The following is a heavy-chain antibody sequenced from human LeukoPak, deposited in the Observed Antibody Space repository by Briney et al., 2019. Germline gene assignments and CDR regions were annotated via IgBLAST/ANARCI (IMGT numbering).Heavy chain of an antibody. CDR2: IIPIFGTA. J-gene: IGHJ6*03. CDR3: ARVWQWLSYPPPHYYYMDV. D-gene: IGHD6-19*01. V-gene: IGHV1-69*05. Sequence: SVKGSCKASGGTFSSYAISWVRQAPGQGLEWMGGIIPIFGTANYAQKVQGRVTITTDESTSTAYMELSSLRSEDTAVYYCARVWQWLSYPPPHYYYMDVWGKGTTVTVSS. CDR1: GGTFSSYA.